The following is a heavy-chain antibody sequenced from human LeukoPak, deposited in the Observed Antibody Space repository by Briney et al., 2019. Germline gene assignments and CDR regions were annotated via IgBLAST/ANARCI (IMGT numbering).Heavy chain of an antibody. CDR2: IYSSGST. D-gene: IGHD2-2*01. V-gene: IGHV4-4*07. CDR3: ARGQYHLLYWYFDL. Sequence: SETLSLTCTVSGGSISSYYWSWIRQPAGKGLEWIGRIYSSGSTNYNPSLKRRVTMSVDTSKNQFSLKLISVTAADTAVYYCARGQYHLLYWYFDLWGRGTLVTVSS. J-gene: IGHJ2*01. CDR1: GGSISSYY.